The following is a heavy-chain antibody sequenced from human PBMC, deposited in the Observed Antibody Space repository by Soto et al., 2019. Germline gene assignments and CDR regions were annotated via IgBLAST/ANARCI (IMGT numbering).Heavy chain of an antibody. CDR2: IYYSGST. V-gene: IGHV4-39*01. CDR3: ARHNGFWSGYSKGALYYFDY. D-gene: IGHD3-3*01. J-gene: IGHJ4*02. Sequence: SETLSLTCTVSGGSISSSSYYWGWIRQPPGKGLEWIGSIYYSGSTYYNPSLKSRVTISVDTSKNQFSLKLSSVTAADTAVYYCARHNGFWSGYSKGALYYFDYWGQGTLVTVSS. CDR1: GGSISSSSYY.